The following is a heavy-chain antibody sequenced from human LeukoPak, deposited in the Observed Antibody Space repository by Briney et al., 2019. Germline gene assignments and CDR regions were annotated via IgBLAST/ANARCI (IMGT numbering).Heavy chain of an antibody. CDR2: IIPIFGTA. J-gene: IGHJ4*02. V-gene: IGHV1-69*06. CDR1: GGTSSSYA. D-gene: IGHD2-2*01. CDR3: ARDSCSSTSCAD. Sequence: SVKVSCKASGGTSSSYATSWVRQAPGQGLEWMGRIIPIFGTANYAQKFQGRVTITADKSTSTAYMELSSLRSEDTAVYYCARDSCSSTSCADWGQGTLVTVSS.